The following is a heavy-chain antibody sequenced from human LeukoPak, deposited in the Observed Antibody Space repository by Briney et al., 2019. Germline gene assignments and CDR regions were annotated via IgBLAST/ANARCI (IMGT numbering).Heavy chain of an antibody. CDR2: IIPIFGTP. J-gene: IGHJ4*02. D-gene: IGHD2-2*01. Sequence: ASVKVSYKPSGGTFTSYAVNWVRQAPGQGLEWMGGIIPIFGTPNYAQKFQGRITITADESTSTAYMDLRSLTSEDTAIYYCATRSRRGSTSCYAPIAIWGQGTLVTVSS. V-gene: IGHV1-69*13. CDR3: ATRSRRGSTSCYAPIAI. CDR1: GGTFTSYA.